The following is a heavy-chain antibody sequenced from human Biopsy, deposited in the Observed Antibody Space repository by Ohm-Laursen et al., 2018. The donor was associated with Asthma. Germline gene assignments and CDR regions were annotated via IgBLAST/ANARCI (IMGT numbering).Heavy chain of an antibody. CDR3: AKELFPGWELRRGPDS. D-gene: IGHD1-26*01. CDR2: ISFDGSNE. Sequence: SLRLSCAASGFSFSNFGMHWVRQAPGKGLEWVAVISFDGSNEDYADSVKGRFTISRDNSKSTLFLEMNSLRPEDTAVYYCAKELFPGWELRRGPDSWGQGTLVTVSS. V-gene: IGHV3-30*18. J-gene: IGHJ4*02. CDR1: GFSFSNFG.